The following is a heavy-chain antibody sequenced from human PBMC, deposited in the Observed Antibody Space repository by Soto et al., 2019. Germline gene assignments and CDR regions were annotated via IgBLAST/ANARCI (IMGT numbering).Heavy chain of an antibody. V-gene: IGHV1-69*06. Sequence: SVKVSCKASGVTFSNSVLSWVRQAPGQGLEWMGGIIPIFGTANYAQKFQGRVTITADKSTSTAYMELSSLRSEDTAVYYCARGIAARPVLSWGHGTLVTVSS. CDR3: ARGIAARPVLS. D-gene: IGHD6-6*01. CDR1: GVTFSNSV. J-gene: IGHJ5*01. CDR2: IIPIFGTA.